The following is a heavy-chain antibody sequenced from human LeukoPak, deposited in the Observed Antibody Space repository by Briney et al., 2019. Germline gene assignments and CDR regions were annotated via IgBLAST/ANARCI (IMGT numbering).Heavy chain of an antibody. V-gene: IGHV4-4*07. CDR1: GGSISSYY. D-gene: IGHD3-22*01. Sequence: PSETLSLTCTVSGGSISSYYWSWIRQPAGKGLEWIGRIYISGSTNYNPSLRSRVTMSVDTSKNQFSLKLSSVTAADTAVYYCARDRYYYDSSGYCAYYYYYYMDVWGKGTTVTISS. J-gene: IGHJ6*03. CDR2: IYISGST. CDR3: ARDRYYYDSSGYCAYYYYYYMDV.